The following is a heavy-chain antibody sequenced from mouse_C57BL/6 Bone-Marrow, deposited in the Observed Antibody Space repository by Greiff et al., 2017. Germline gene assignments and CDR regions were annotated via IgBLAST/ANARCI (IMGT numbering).Heavy chain of an antibody. Sequence: VQLVESDAELVKPGASVKISCKVSGYTFTDHTIHWMKQRPEQGLEWIGYIYPRDGSTKYNEKFKGKATLTADKSSSTAYMQLNSLTSKDSAVYCCARLNYGSSYAMDYWDRGTSVTVSS. CDR3: ARLNYGSSYAMDY. J-gene: IGHJ4*01. V-gene: IGHV1-78*01. CDR1: GYTFTDHT. CDR2: IYPRDGST. D-gene: IGHD1-1*01.